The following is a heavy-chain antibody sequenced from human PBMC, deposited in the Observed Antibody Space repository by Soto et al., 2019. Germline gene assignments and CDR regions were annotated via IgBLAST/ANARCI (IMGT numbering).Heavy chain of an antibody. V-gene: IGHV4-39*01. CDR1: GGSISSSSYY. CDR2: IYYSGST. Sequence: SETLSLTCTVSGGSISSSSYYWGCIRQPPGKGLEWIGSIYYSGSTYYNPSLKSRVTISVDTSKNQFSLKLSSVTAADTAVYYCASLVCSGGSCYSPYYYHLAVCGQGTTVIVSS. CDR3: ASLVCSGGSCYSPYYYHLAV. D-gene: IGHD2-15*01. J-gene: IGHJ6*03.